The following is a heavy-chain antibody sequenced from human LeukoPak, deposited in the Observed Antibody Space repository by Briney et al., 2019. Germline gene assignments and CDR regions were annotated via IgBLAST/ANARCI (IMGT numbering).Heavy chain of an antibody. D-gene: IGHD3-3*01. CDR2: IYYSGST. J-gene: IGHJ4*02. CDR3: ARRSDFWSGFYAS. Sequence: SETLSLTCTVSGGSISSSSYYWGWIRQPPGKGLEWIGSIYYSGSTYYNPSLKSRVTISVDTSKHQFSLKLTSVTVADTATYYCARRSDFWSGFYASWGQGTLVTVSS. V-gene: IGHV4-39*01. CDR1: GGSISSSSYY.